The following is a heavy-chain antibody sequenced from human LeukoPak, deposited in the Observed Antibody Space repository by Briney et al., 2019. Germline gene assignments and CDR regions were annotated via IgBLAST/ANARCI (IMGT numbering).Heavy chain of an antibody. J-gene: IGHJ4*02. CDR1: GFTFDNYA. V-gene: IGHV3-43*02. CDR2: ISRDGTTT. D-gene: IGHD3-22*01. Sequence: PGGSLRLSCAASGFTFDNYAMHWVRQAPGKGLEWVSLISRDGTTTFYADSVKGRFTISRHNTNNSLSLQMNSLTTEDTAFYYCAREQFADTSNYFDKWGQGILVTVSS. CDR3: AREQFADTSNYFDK.